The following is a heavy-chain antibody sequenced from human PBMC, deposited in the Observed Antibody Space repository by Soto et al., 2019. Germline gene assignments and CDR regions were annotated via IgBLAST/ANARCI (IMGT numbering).Heavy chain of an antibody. J-gene: IGHJ4*02. D-gene: IGHD4-17*01. Sequence: ASVKVSCKASGYTFTGYYMHWVRQAPGQGLEWMGWINPNSGGTNYAQKFQGWVTMTRDTSITTAYMELSRLRSDDTAVYYCARGMTAVTTVDYWGQGTLVTVSS. CDR3: ARGMTAVTTVDY. CDR1: GYTFTGYY. CDR2: INPNSGGT. V-gene: IGHV1-2*04.